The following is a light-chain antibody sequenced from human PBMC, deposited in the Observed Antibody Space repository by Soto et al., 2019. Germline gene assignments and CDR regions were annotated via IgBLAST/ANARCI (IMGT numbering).Light chain of an antibody. CDR2: QAS. V-gene: IGKV1-5*03. J-gene: IGKJ1*01. CDR3: EKYNAYSQA. CDR1: ESGSRW. Sequence: DIQMTQSPSTLSASVGDRVTITCRASESGSRWLAWYQQKPWRTPKLLIYQASTLETGVPSRLSRSGSGTEFTLTISSLQTDDFATYYGEKYNAYSQAFGQGPKVEIK.